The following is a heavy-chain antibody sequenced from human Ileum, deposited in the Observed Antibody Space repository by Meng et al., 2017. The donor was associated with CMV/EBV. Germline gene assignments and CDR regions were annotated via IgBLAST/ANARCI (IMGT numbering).Heavy chain of an antibody. V-gene: IGHV3-7*01. CDR2: IKQDGREK. D-gene: IGHD3-10*01. CDR3: ARSGGDITMPLRLDP. CDR1: GFTFSSYW. J-gene: IGHJ5*02. Sequence: GESLKISCAASGFTFSSYWMSWVRQAPGKGPEWVAKIKQDGREKYYVDSVKGRFTISRDNAKNSLYLQMSSLRAEDTTVYYCARSGGDITMPLRLDPWGQGTLVTVSS.